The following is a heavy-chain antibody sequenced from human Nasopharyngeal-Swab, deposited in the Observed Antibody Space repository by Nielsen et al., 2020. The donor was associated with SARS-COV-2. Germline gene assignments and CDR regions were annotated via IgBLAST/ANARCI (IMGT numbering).Heavy chain of an antibody. D-gene: IGHD3-10*01. CDR3: ARDLYASGSYGWFDP. CDR1: GASITSSY. J-gene: IGHJ5*02. Sequence: GSLRLSCTVSGASITSSYWTWIRQSPGKGLEWVASTSYSGKNSYNPSLLTRLTISIDTSRNQVSLKLKSVTAADTALYYCARDLYASGSYGWFDPWGQGTLVTVSS. V-gene: IGHV4-59*01. CDR2: TSYSGKN.